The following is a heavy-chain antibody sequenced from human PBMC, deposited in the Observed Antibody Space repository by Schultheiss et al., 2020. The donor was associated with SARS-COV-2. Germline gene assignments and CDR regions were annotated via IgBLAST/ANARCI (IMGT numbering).Heavy chain of an antibody. CDR2: INPNSGGT. V-gene: IGHV1-2*02. CDR3: AREGGQNNYYYYGMDV. CDR1: GGTFSSYA. D-gene: IGHD3-16*01. Sequence: GESLKISCKASGGTFSSYAISWVRQAPGQGLEWMGWINPNSGGTNYAQKFQGRVTMTRDTSISTAYMELSRLRSDDTAVYYCAREGGQNNYYYYGMDVWGQGTTVTVSS. J-gene: IGHJ6*02.